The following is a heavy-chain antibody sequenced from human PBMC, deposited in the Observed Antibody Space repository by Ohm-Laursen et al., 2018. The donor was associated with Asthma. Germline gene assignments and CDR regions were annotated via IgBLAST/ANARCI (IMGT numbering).Heavy chain of an antibody. Sequence: SLRLSCTASGFTVSSNYMSWVRQAPGKGLGWLSIVSGLDSGAHTYYADSVKGRFTISRDNSKNTLSLQMNSLRVEDTAVYYCARNYYDHWSGSYTPVAYWGQGTLVTVSS. J-gene: IGHJ4*02. CDR2: VSGLDSGAHT. CDR3: ARNYYDHWSGSYTPVAY. D-gene: IGHD3-3*01. CDR1: GFTVSSNY. V-gene: IGHV3-53*01.